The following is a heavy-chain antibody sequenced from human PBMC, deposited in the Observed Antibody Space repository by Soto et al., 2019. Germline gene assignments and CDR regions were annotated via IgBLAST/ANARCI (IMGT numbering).Heavy chain of an antibody. V-gene: IGHV3-23*01. CDR2: FRTGGDDGTT. Sequence: GGSLRLSCAASGFTFSSYSMSWVRQAPGKGLEWVSGFRTGGDDGTTYYADSVKGRFTISRDNSKNTLFLQMNSLRAEDTAIYYCAKKVNSGPGSQYFDYWGQGTMVTVYS. J-gene: IGHJ4*02. CDR3: AKKVNSGPGSQYFDY. D-gene: IGHD3-10*01. CDR1: GFTFSSYS.